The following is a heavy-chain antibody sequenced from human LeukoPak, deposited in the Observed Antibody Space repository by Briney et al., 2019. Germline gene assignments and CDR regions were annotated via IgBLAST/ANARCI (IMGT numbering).Heavy chain of an antibody. V-gene: IGHV4-30-4*01. J-gene: IGHJ4*02. D-gene: IGHD6-6*01. CDR2: IYHSGST. Sequence: SETLSLTCTVSGGSISSGDYYWSWIRQPPGKGLEWIGYIYHSGSTYYNPSLKSRVTISVDRSKNQFSLKLSSVTAADTAVYYCARVAARPPYPIDYWGQGTLVTVSS. CDR3: ARVAARPPYPIDY. CDR1: GGSISSGDYY.